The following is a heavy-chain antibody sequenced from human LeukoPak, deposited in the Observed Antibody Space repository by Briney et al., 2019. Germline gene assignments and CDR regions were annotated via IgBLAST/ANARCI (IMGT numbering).Heavy chain of an antibody. J-gene: IGHJ6*02. CDR3: ARDPCRNSSSWYYYYYYYGMDV. D-gene: IGHD6-13*01. CDR2: INPSGGST. V-gene: IGHV1-46*01. CDR1: GYTFTSYY. Sequence: ASVKVSCKASGYTFTSYYMHWVRQAPGQGLEWMRIINPSGGSTSYAQKFQGRVTMTRDTSTSTVYMELSSLRSEDTAVYYCARDPCRNSSSWYYYYYYYGMDVWGQGTTVTVSS.